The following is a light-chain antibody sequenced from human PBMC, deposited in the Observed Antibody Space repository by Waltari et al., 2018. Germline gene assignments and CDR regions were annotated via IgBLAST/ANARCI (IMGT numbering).Light chain of an antibody. V-gene: IGKV1-5*03. CDR3: QQCNDYPLT. CDR1: QSFSGR. CDR2: EAS. Sequence: DIQMTQSPSTLTASVGDRVTFTCRASQSFSGRLSWYQQKPGKAPKLLIYEASILESGVPSRFSGSGSGTEFTLTISSLQPDDFTTYYCQQCNDYPLTFGGGTKVEI. J-gene: IGKJ4*01.